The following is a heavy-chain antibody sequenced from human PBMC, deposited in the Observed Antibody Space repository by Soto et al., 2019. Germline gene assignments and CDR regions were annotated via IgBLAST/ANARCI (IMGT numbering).Heavy chain of an antibody. V-gene: IGHV4-59*08. CDR1: GGSISGYY. CDR2: IYYSGST. D-gene: IGHD3-3*01. J-gene: IGHJ4*02. Sequence: SETLSLTCPVSGGSISGYYWTWFRQPPGKGLEWIGYIYYSGSTNYNPSLKSRVTISVDTSKNQFSLKLSSVTAADTAVYYCARLTSITIFGVVPTYYFDYWGQGTLVTVSS. CDR3: ARLTSITIFGVVPTYYFDY.